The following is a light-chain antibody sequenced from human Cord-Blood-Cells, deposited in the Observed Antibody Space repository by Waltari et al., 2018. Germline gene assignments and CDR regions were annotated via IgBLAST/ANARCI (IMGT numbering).Light chain of an antibody. CDR1: NIGSKN. V-gene: IGLV3-9*01. CDR2: RDS. CDR3: QVWDSSTACV. J-gene: IGLJ1*01. Sequence: SYELTQPLSVSVALGQTARITCGGNNIGSKNVHWYQQKPGQAPVLGIYRDSNRPSGIPERFSGSNSGNTATLTISRAQAGDEADYYCQVWDSSTACVFGTGTKVTVL.